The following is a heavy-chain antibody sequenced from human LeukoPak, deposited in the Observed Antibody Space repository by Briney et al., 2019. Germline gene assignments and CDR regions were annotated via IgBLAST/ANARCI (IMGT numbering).Heavy chain of an antibody. CDR2: ISGSGGST. CDR1: GFTFSSYA. J-gene: IGHJ4*02. Sequence: GGSLRLSCAASGFTFSSYAMSWVRQAPAKGLEWVSAISGSGGSTYYADSVKGRFTISRDNSKNTLYLQMNSLRAEDTAVYYCAKDLILGYCSGGSCRNDYWGQGTLVTVSS. CDR3: AKDLILGYCSGGSCRNDY. D-gene: IGHD2-15*01. V-gene: IGHV3-23*01.